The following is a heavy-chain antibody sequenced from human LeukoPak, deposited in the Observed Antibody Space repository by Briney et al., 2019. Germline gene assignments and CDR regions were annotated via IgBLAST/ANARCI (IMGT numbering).Heavy chain of an antibody. CDR3: ARLGAVVPAARYHYYYGMDV. CDR2: ISAYNDNT. V-gene: IGHV1-18*01. D-gene: IGHD2-2*01. J-gene: IGHJ6*02. Sequence: ASVKVSCKASGYTFTNYGISWVRQAPGQGLEWMGWISAYNDNTNYAQKLQGRVTMTTDTSTGTAYMELRSLRSDDTAVYYCARLGAVVPAARYHYYYGMDVWGQGTLVTVSS. CDR1: GYTFTNYG.